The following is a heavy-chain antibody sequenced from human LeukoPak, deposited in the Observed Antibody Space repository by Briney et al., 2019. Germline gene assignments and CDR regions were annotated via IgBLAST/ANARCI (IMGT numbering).Heavy chain of an antibody. CDR1: EFVFADYY. CDR3: AREMEGDYGSGTFFDL. CDR2: ISDSGSTI. Sequence: GGSMRLSCAASEFVFADYYMSWIRQAPGKGLGWVSYISDSGSTIYYADSVKGRFTISRDNVKNSLYLQMNGLRAEDTAVYYCAREMEGDYGSGTFFDLWGQGNMVTVSS. V-gene: IGHV3-11*01. D-gene: IGHD3-10*01. J-gene: IGHJ4*02.